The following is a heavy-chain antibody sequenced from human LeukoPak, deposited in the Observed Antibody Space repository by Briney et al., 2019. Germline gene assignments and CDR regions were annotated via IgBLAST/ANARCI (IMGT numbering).Heavy chain of an antibody. J-gene: IGHJ3*02. CDR3: ARDNRDWDDAFDI. Sequence: GGSLRLSCAASGFTFSSYWVSWVRQAPGKGLEWVANIKQDGSEKYYVDSVKGRFTISRDNAKNSLYLQMNSLRAEDTAVYYCARDNRDWDDAFDIWGQGTMVTVSS. V-gene: IGHV3-7*01. CDR2: IKQDGSEK. CDR1: GFTFSSYW. D-gene: IGHD2-21*02.